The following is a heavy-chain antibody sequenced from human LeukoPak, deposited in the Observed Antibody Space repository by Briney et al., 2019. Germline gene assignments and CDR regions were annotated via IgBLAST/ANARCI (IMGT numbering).Heavy chain of an antibody. CDR1: GFTFSSYS. CDR2: ISSSSSYI. V-gene: IGHV3-21*01. CDR3: AREGLGSNNPYYYYYMDV. J-gene: IGHJ6*03. Sequence: GSLRLSCAASGFTFSSYSMNWVRQAPGKGLEWVSSISSSSSYIYYADSVKGRFTISRDNAKNSLYLQMNSLRAEDTAVYYCAREGLGSNNPYYYYYMDVWGKGTTVTVSS. D-gene: IGHD1/OR15-1a*01.